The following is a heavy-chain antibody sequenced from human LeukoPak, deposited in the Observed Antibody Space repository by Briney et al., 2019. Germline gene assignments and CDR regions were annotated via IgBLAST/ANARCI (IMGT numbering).Heavy chain of an antibody. V-gene: IGHV3-23*01. D-gene: IGHD4-23*01. Sequence: GGSLRLSCAASGFTFSSYAMTWVRQAPGKGLEWVSVIGYSGGDIQYADSVKGRFTISRDNSKNALYLQMNSLRVEDTAVYYCAKYAPPTTVVTRFFDYWGQGTLVTVSS. J-gene: IGHJ4*02. CDR2: IGYSGGDI. CDR3: AKYAPPTTVVTRFFDY. CDR1: GFTFSSYA.